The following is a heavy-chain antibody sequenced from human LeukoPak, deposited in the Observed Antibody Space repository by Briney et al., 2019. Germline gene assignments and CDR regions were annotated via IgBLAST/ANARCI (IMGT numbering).Heavy chain of an antibody. CDR1: GFTFSDYY. CDR3: AKERSYGDYEPLQH. J-gene: IGHJ1*01. CDR2: ISGSGGST. Sequence: GGSLRLSCAVSGFTFSDYYMSWIRQAPGKGLEWVSAISGSGGSTYYADSVKGRFTISRDNSKNTLYLQMNSLRAEDTAVYYCAKERSYGDYEPLQHWGQGTLVTVSS. V-gene: IGHV3-23*01. D-gene: IGHD4-17*01.